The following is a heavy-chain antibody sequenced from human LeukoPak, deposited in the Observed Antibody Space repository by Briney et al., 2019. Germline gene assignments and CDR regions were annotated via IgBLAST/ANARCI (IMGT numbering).Heavy chain of an antibody. D-gene: IGHD3-3*01. V-gene: IGHV4-34*01. Sequence: PSETLSLTCAVYGGSFSGYYWSWIRQPPGKGLEWIGEINHSGSTNYNPSLKSRVTISVDTSKNQFSLKLSSVTAADTAVYYCARSWRRNWFDPRGQGTLVTVSS. CDR3: ARSWRRNWFDP. CDR2: INHSGST. J-gene: IGHJ5*02. CDR1: GGSFSGYY.